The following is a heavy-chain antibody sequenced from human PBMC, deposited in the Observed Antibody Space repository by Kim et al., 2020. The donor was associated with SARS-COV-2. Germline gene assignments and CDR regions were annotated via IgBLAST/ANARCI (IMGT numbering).Heavy chain of an antibody. D-gene: IGHD5-18*01. CDR2: ISVASIT. J-gene: IGHJ4*02. Sequence: GGSLRLSCAASGFSLSNNYMSWVRQAPGKGLEWVSLISVASITYYADSVKGRFTISRDISKSTLYLQMNSLRAEDTAVYYCARGSAGNNHGSRFDYWGQGTLVAVSS. CDR1: GFSLSNNY. V-gene: IGHV3-53*01. CDR3: ARGSAGNNHGSRFDY.